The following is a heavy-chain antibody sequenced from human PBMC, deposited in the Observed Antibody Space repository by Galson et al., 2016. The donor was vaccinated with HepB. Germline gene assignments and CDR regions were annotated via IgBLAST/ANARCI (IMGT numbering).Heavy chain of an antibody. V-gene: IGHV1-69*10. J-gene: IGHJ4*02. CDR3: ATSSSSWYGDAY. CDR2: VIPVLGTS. Sequence: SVKVSCKASGGTFSKNVLSWVRQAPGQGLEWMGGVIPVLGTSYYAQKFQDRITITADTSTGTSYMEVSSLKSDDTAVYLCATSSSSWYGDAYWGQGTLVTVSS. CDR1: GGTFSKNV. D-gene: IGHD6-13*01.